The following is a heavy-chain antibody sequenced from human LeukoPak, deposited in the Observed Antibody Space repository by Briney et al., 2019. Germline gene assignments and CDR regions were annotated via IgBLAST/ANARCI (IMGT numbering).Heavy chain of an antibody. Sequence: GSLRLSCAASGFTLSSYWMSWVRQAPGKGLEWVANIKQDGSEKYYVDSVKGRFTISRDNAKNSLYLQMNSLRAEDTAVYYCARLRKGHCTNGVCYYTFFDYWGQGTLVTVSS. CDR2: IKQDGSEK. V-gene: IGHV3-7*01. CDR1: GFTLSSYW. D-gene: IGHD2-8*01. J-gene: IGHJ4*02. CDR3: ARLRKGHCTNGVCYYTFFDY.